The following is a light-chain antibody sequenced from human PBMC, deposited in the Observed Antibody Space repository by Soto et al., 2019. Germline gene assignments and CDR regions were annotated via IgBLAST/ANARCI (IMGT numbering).Light chain of an antibody. CDR3: ASWDDSLSVL. J-gene: IGLJ2*01. CDR2: RNT. V-gene: IGLV1-47*01. CDR1: SSNIGNNF. Sequence: QSVLTQPPSVSGTPGQGVTISCSGSSSNIGNNFVHWYQQLPGSAPRLLIYRNTQRPAGAPDRFSGSKSGTSASLAISGLRSEDEAHYYCASWDDSLSVLFGGGTKVTVL.